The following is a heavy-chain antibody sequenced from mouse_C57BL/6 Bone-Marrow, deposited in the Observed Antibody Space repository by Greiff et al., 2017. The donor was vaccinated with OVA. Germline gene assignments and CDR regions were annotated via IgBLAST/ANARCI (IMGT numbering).Heavy chain of an antibody. CDR1: GFTFSDYY. CDR2: INYDGSST. J-gene: IGHJ1*03. Sequence: EVQLQESEGGLVQPGSSMKLSCTASGFTFSDYYMAWVRQVPEKGLEWVANINYDGSSTYYLDSLKSRFIISRDNAKNILYLQMSSLKSEDTATYYCARGGWDWYFDVWGTGTTVIVSS. V-gene: IGHV5-16*01. D-gene: IGHD3-3*01. CDR3: ARGGWDWYFDV.